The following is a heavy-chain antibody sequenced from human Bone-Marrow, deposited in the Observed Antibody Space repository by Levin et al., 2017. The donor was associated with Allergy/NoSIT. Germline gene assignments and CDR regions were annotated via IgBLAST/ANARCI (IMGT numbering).Heavy chain of an antibody. J-gene: IGHJ5*02. V-gene: IGHV4-39*01. D-gene: IGHD2-15*01. CDR1: GGSISSSSYY. Sequence: SETLSLTCTVSGGSISSSSYYWGWIRQPPGTGLEWIGSIYYSGSTYYNPSLKSRVTISVDTSKNQFSLKLSSVTAADTAVYYCARHGGANKRYCSGGSCYSGGAGGWFDPWGQGTLVTVSS. CDR3: ARHGGANKRYCSGGSCYSGGAGGWFDP. CDR2: IYYSGST.